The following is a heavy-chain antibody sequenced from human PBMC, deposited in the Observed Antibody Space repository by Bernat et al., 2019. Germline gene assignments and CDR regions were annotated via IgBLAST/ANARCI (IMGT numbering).Heavy chain of an antibody. CDR2: IYYSGST. Sequence: QLQLQESGPGLVKPSETLSLTCTVSGGSISSSSYYWGWIRQPPGKGLEWIGSIYYSGSTYYNPSLKSRVTISVDTSKNQFSLKLSSVTAADTAVYYCARECHRAGAGKGYNWFDPWGQGTLVTVSS. CDR3: ARECHRAGAGKGYNWFDP. V-gene: IGHV4-39*02. CDR1: GGSISSSSYY. D-gene: IGHD6-19*01. J-gene: IGHJ5*02.